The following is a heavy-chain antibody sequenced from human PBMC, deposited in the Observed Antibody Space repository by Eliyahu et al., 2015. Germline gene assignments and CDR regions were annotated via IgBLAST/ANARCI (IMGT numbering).Heavy chain of an antibody. D-gene: IGHD6-13*01. Sequence: QVQLQQWGAGLLKPSETLSLTCAVYGGSFSGYYWSWIRQPPGKGLEWIGEINHSGSTNYNPSLKSRVTISVDTSNNQFSLKLSSVTAADTAVYYCARGPWAAAGFFDYWGQGTLVTVSS. CDR2: INHSGST. V-gene: IGHV4-34*01. CDR3: ARGPWAAAGFFDY. CDR1: GGSFSGYY. J-gene: IGHJ4*02.